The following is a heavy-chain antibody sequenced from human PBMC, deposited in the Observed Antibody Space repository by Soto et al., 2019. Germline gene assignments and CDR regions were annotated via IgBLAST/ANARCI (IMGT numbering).Heavy chain of an antibody. J-gene: IGHJ4*02. Sequence: GGSLRLSCAASGFSFSSYAMSWVRQAPPQGLEWVSSISTRGGRTYYADSVKGRFSISRDNSANAVYLDMDNLRAEDTGIYYCAEEFYYDASGQYSDLYFDSWGQGALVTVSS. CDR3: AEEFYYDASGQYSDLYFDS. D-gene: IGHD3-22*01. CDR1: GFSFSSYA. V-gene: IGHV3-23*01. CDR2: ISTRGGRT.